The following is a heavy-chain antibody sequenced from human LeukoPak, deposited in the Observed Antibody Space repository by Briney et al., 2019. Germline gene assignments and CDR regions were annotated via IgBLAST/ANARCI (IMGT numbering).Heavy chain of an antibody. D-gene: IGHD3-9*01. J-gene: IGHJ4*02. CDR3: ARDYRYFDWLFEGDLGFFDY. Sequence: GGSLRLSCAASGFTFSSYSMNWVRQAPGKGLVWVSRINSDGSSTSYADSVKGRFTISRDNAKNTLYLQMNSLRAEDTAVYYCARDYRYFDWLFEGDLGFFDYWGQGTLVTVSS. V-gene: IGHV3-74*01. CDR1: GFTFSSYS. CDR2: INSDGSST.